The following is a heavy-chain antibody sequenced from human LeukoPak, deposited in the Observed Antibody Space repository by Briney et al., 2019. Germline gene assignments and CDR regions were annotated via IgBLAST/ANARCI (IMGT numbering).Heavy chain of an antibody. J-gene: IGHJ4*02. D-gene: IGHD4-17*01. CDR3: ARGHTYGGYDY. Sequence: SETLSLTCTVSGGSISSYYWSWIRQPPGKGLEWIGYIYYSGSTNYNPSLKSRVTISVDTSKNQFSLKLSSVTAADTAVYYCARGHTYGGYDYWGQGTLVTVSS. V-gene: IGHV4-59*01. CDR2: IYYSGST. CDR1: GGSISSYY.